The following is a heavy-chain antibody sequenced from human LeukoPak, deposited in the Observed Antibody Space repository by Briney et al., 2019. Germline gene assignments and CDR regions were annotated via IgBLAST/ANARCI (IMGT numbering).Heavy chain of an antibody. V-gene: IGHV4-34*01. D-gene: IGHD1-26*01. CDR2: ISHSGGA. J-gene: IGHJ4*02. CDR3: ARGYYYSGSFPDY. Sequence: SETLSLTCAVYGESFSGYYWSWIRQPPGKGLEWIGEISHSGGANYNPSLKSRVTISVDTSKNQFSLKLSSVTAADTAVYYCARGYYYSGSFPDYWGQGTLVTVSS. CDR1: GESFSGYY.